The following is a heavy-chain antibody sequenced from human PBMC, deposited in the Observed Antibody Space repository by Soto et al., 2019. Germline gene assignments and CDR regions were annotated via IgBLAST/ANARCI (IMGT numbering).Heavy chain of an antibody. CDR1: GGSISSSPYY. J-gene: IGHJ4*02. D-gene: IGHD1-1*01. CDR3: ARHGPLSNNWNQLDY. V-gene: IGHV4-39*01. CDR2: IYYNGNT. Sequence: PSETLSLTCTVSGGSISSSPYYWGWIRRPPGKGLEWIGNIYYNGNTFYNPSLKSRVTISVDTSKNQFSLKLSSVTAADTAVYYCARHGPLSNNWNQLDYWGQGTLVTVSS.